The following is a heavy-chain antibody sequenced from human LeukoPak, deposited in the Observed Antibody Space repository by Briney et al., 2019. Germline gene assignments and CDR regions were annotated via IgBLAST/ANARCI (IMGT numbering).Heavy chain of an antibody. D-gene: IGHD3-22*01. J-gene: IGHJ4*02. V-gene: IGHV4-4*07. CDR3: AREGDSSGYYPWYFDY. CDR1: GGSISSYC. CDR2: IYTSGST. Sequence: KASETLSLTCTVSGGSISSYCWSWIRQPAGKGLEWIGRIYTSGSTNYNPSLKSRVTMSVDTSKNQFSLKLSSVTAADTAVYYCAREGDSSGYYPWYFDYWGQGTLVTVSS.